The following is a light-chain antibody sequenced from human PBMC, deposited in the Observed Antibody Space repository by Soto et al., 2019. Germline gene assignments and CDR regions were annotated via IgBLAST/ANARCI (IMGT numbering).Light chain of an antibody. CDR1: SSDIGDYNY. V-gene: IGLV2-14*01. Sequence: QSVLTQPASVSGSPGQSITISCVGPSSDIGDYNYVSWYQQHPGNVPKVIIYDVSNRPSGVSYRFSGTKSGNTASLTVSGLQAEDEADYYCCSYTRSGTLIFGTGTKLTVL. CDR2: DVS. J-gene: IGLJ1*01. CDR3: CSYTRSGTLI.